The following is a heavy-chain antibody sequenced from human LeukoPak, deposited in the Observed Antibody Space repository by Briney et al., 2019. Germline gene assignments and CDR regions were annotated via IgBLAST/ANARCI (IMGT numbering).Heavy chain of an antibody. D-gene: IGHD7-27*01. CDR1: GGSISSSSYY. CDR3: ARRLRSGDRGNFDY. CDR2: IYYSGST. V-gene: IGHV4-39*01. J-gene: IGHJ4*02. Sequence: SETLSLTCTVSGGSISSSSYYWGWIRQPPGKGLEWIGSIYYSGSTYYNPSLKSRVTISVDTSKNQISLKLSSVTAADTAVYYCARRLRSGDRGNFDYWGQGTLVTVSS.